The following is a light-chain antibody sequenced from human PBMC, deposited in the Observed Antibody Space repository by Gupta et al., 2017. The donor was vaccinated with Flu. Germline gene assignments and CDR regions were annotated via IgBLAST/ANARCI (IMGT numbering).Light chain of an antibody. CDR2: WAT. CDR3: QQDYNFPLT. V-gene: IGKV4-1*01. Sequence: SLGAGAPINCKSSPSGRDDSNKKAYLSWYQQKPGQPPKLLISWATTRESGVPDSFSGRGSGTDFTLTIASLQAEDVAVYYCQQDYNFPLTFGGGTKVEIK. CDR1: PSGRDDSNKKAY. J-gene: IGKJ4*01.